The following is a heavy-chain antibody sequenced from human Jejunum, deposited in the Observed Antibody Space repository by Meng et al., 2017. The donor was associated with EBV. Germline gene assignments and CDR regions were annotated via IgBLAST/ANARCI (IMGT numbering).Heavy chain of an antibody. CDR2: IIPIFGRT. D-gene: IGHD3-22*01. V-gene: IGHV1-69*06. Sequence: VQSDQAGAEAKKAGSSVKVSCKASGGTFSSYVINWVRQAPGQGLEWMGGIIPIFGRTNYALEFQDRVTITADKFTSTVYMEMSSLKSEDTAVYYCARDQGRDYDSSTYYTHWGRGTLVTVSS. CDR3: ARDQGRDYDSSTYYTH. J-gene: IGHJ4*02. CDR1: GGTFSSYV.